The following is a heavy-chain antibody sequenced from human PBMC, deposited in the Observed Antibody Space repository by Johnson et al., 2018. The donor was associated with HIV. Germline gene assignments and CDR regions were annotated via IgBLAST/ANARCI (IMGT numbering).Heavy chain of an antibody. V-gene: IGHV3-9*01. D-gene: IGHD1-7*01. CDR1: GFTFSSYA. CDR3: ARNWNFLDTFDI. CDR2: ITWHSFTI. J-gene: IGHJ3*02. Sequence: VQLVESGGGLVQPGGSLRLSCAASGFTFSSYAMHWVRQVPGKGLEWVSGITWHSFTIGYADSVKGRFTISRENAKNSLYLQMNSLRAEDTALYYCARNWNFLDTFDIWGHGTMVTVSS.